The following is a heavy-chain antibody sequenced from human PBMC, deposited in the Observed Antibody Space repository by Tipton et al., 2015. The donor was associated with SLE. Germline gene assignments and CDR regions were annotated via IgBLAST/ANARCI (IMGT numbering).Heavy chain of an antibody. D-gene: IGHD6-13*01. J-gene: IGHJ5*02. V-gene: IGHV4-59*01. CDR1: GFSFSSYS. CDR2: IYYSGST. CDR3: ARVVKGSSWYWFDP. Sequence: TLSLTCTVSGFSFSSYSWSWIRQPPGKGLEWIGYIYYSGSTNYNPSLKSRVTISVDTSKKQFSLKLSSVTAADTAVYYCARVVKGSSWYWFDPWGQGTLVTVSS.